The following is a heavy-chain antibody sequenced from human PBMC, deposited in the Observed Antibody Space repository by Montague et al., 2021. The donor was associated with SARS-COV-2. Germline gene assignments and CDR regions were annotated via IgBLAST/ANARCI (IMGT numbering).Heavy chain of an antibody. Sequence: SKTLSLTCAVYGGSFSGYNWGWVRQSPGKGLEWIGQINDSGGTKYNPSLKSRVTISLDTPKNQFSLKLSSVTAADTAVYYCARGVPGYWGQGTLVTVSS. V-gene: IGHV4-34*01. J-gene: IGHJ4*02. D-gene: IGHD4/OR15-4a*01. CDR3: ARGVPGY. CDR1: GGSFSGYN. CDR2: INDSGGT.